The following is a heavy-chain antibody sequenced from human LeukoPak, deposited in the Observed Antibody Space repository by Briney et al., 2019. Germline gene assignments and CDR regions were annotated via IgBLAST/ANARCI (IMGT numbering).Heavy chain of an antibody. CDR2: ISSDESNT. CDR1: GFTFSSYW. V-gene: IGHV3-74*01. CDR3: TRDVWSTGWFDP. D-gene: IGHD3-9*01. J-gene: IGHJ5*02. Sequence: GGSLRLSCAASGFTFSSYWMHWVRQAPGKGLEWISRISSDESNTRYADSVKGRFTICRDNAKKTLYLQLDSLRADDTAVYYCTRDVWSTGWFDPWGQGTLVTVSS.